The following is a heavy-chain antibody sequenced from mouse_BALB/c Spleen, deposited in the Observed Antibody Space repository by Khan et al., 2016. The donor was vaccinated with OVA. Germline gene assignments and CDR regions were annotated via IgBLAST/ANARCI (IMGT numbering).Heavy chain of an antibody. CDR3: ARGGWSYAMDY. CDR2: IDPANGNT. V-gene: IGHV14-3*02. Sequence: EVPLQESGAELVKPGASVKLSCTASGFNIKDTYVHWVNQRPEQGLEWIGRIDPANGNTKYDPKFQGTATITADTSSNTAYLHLSSLTSEDTAVYYCARGGWSYAMDYWGQGTSVTVSS. J-gene: IGHJ4*01. D-gene: IGHD1-1*02. CDR1: GFNIKDTY.